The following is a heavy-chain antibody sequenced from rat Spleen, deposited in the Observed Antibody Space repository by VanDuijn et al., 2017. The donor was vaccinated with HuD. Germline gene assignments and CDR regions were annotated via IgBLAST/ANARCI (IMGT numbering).Heavy chain of an antibody. CDR3: ARRHYGYTDYFDY. CDR2: ITKDGGSL. Sequence: EVQLVESGGGLVQPGRSLKLSCVASGFTFNNYWLSWVRQTPGKGLDWVASITKDGGSLFYRDSVKGRFTVSRDNAKSTLYLQMDSLRSEDTATYYCARRHYGYTDYFDYWGQGVMVTVSS. V-gene: IGHV5-31*01. D-gene: IGHD1-6*01. CDR1: GFTFNNYW. J-gene: IGHJ2*01.